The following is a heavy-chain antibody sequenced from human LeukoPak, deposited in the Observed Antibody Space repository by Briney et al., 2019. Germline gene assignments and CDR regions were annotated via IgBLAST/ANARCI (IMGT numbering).Heavy chain of an antibody. V-gene: IGHV1-18*01. J-gene: IGHJ5*01. Sequence: ASVKVSCKASGYTFTSYGISWVRQAPGQGLEWMGWISGYNGNTDYAQNLQGRVTITADKSTSTAYMELSSLRSEDTAVYYCARVAICGGDCYFVTDWFDSWGQGTLVTVSS. CDR3: ARVAICGGDCYFVTDWFDS. CDR2: ISGYNGNT. CDR1: GYTFTSYG. D-gene: IGHD2-21*02.